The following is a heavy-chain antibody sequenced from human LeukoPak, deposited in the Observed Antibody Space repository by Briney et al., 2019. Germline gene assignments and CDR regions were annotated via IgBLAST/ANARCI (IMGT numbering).Heavy chain of an antibody. Sequence: PGGSLRLSCAASGFTFSNYAIHWVRQAPGKGLEWVALISYDGIDKYYADSVKGRFTISRGNSKNTLYLQLNSLRGEDTAVYYCAIRLTHERGHDSWGQGTLVTVSS. J-gene: IGHJ4*02. CDR2: ISYDGIDK. D-gene: IGHD1-1*01. CDR1: GFTFSNYA. CDR3: AIRLTHERGHDS. V-gene: IGHV3-30*03.